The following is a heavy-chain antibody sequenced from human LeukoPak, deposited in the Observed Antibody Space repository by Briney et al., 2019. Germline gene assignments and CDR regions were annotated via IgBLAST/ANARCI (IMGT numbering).Heavy chain of an antibody. V-gene: IGHV3-7*03. CDR2: IKQDGSEK. CDR1: GFTFSSYW. J-gene: IGHJ4*02. D-gene: IGHD1-26*01. CDR3: ARANPRGSYYFDY. Sequence: GGSLRLSCAASGFTFSSYWMSWVRQAPGKGLEWVANIKQDGSEKYYVDSVKGRFTISRDSAKNSLYLQMNSLRAEDTAVYYCARANPRGSYYFDYWGQGTLVTVSS.